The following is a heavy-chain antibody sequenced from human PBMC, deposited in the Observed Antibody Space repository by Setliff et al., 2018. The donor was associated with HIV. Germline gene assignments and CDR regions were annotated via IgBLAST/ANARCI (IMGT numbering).Heavy chain of an antibody. V-gene: IGHV4-38-2*01. CDR2: IYHSGST. Sequence: PSETLSLTCAVSGYSISSGYYWGWIRQPPGKGLEWIGSIYHSGSTYYNPSLKSRVTISVDTSKNQFSLKLSSVTAADTAVYYCARGRGWDIPPPPNYYMDVWGKGTTVTVSS. CDR3: ARGRGWDIPPPPNYYMDV. J-gene: IGHJ6*03. CDR1: GYSISSGYY. D-gene: IGHD1-26*01.